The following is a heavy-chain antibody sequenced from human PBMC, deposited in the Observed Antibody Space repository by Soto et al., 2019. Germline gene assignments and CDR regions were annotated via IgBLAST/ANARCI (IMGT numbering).Heavy chain of an antibody. CDR3: AAYSHKGY. J-gene: IGHJ4*02. V-gene: IGHV3-66*01. CDR1: GFTVSNNY. CDR2: IYSGGST. D-gene: IGHD3-16*01. Sequence: EEQLVESGGDLVQPGGSLRLSCAASGFTVSNNYMSWVRQAPGKGLEWVSLIYSGGSTSYADSVKGRLTISRDISKNTLYLQMNSLRAEDTAMYYCAAYSHKGYWGQGTLVTVSS.